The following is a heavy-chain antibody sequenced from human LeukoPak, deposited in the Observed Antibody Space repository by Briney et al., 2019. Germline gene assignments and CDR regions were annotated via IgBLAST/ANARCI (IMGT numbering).Heavy chain of an antibody. Sequence: PSGTLSLTCAVSGGSISSSNWWSWVRQPPGKGLEWIGEIYHSGSTNYNPSLKSRVTISLDTSKNQFSLRLSSVTAADTAVYYCARETRLHSGSYSNDAFDIWGQGTMVTVSS. J-gene: IGHJ3*02. V-gene: IGHV4-4*02. CDR1: GGSISSSNW. CDR2: IYHSGST. D-gene: IGHD1-26*01. CDR3: ARETRLHSGSYSNDAFDI.